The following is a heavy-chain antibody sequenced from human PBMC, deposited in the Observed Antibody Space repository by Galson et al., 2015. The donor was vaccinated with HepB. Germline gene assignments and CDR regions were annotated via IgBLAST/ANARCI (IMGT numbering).Heavy chain of an antibody. CDR1: GFTFSSYW. CDR2: IKQDGSEK. Sequence: SLRLSCAASGFTFSSYWMSWVRQAPGKGLEWVANIKQDGSEKYYVDSVKGRFTISRDNAKNSLYLQMNSLRAEDTAVYYCARALSSVLRYFDWLGGTAFDYWGQGTLVTVSS. J-gene: IGHJ4*02. CDR3: ARALSSVLRYFDWLGGTAFDY. D-gene: IGHD3-9*01. V-gene: IGHV3-7*01.